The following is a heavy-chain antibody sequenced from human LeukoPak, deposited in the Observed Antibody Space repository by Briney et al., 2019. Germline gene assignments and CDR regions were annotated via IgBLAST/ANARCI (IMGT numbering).Heavy chain of an antibody. CDR2: ISWNSGSI. CDR1: GFKFDDYG. Sequence: AGGSLGLSCTASGFKFDDYGMTWVRQAPGKGLEWVSGISWNSGSIGYADSVKGRFTISRDNAKNSLYLQMNSLRAEDTALYYCAKDMAVVEGLDAFDIWGQGTMVTVSS. J-gene: IGHJ3*02. CDR3: AKDMAVVEGLDAFDI. D-gene: IGHD4-23*01. V-gene: IGHV3-9*01.